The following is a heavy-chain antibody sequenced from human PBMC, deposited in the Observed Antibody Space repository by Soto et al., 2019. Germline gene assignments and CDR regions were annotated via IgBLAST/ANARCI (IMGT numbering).Heavy chain of an antibody. CDR1: GFTFSSYW. J-gene: IGHJ6*02. CDR3: TTFSITIFGVVLMDV. Sequence: GGSLRLSCAASGFTFSSYWMHWVRQAPGKGLEWVSSISSSSSYIYYADYAAPVEGRFTISRDNSKNTLYLQMNSLKTEDTAVYYCTTFSITIFGVVLMDVCGQXTTVTVSS. CDR2: ISSSSSYI. D-gene: IGHD3-3*01. V-gene: IGHV3-21*03.